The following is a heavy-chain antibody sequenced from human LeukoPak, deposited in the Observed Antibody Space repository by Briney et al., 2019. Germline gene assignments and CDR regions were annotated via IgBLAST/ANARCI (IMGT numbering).Heavy chain of an antibody. Sequence: GESLKISCKGSGYRFTSYWIGWVRQMPGKGLEWMGIIYPGDSDTRYSPSFQGQVTISADKSISTAYLQWSSLKASDTAMYYCARRGYYDSSGSDYWGQGTLVTVSS. CDR2: IYPGDSDT. D-gene: IGHD3-22*01. V-gene: IGHV5-51*01. CDR3: ARRGYYDSSGSDY. J-gene: IGHJ4*02. CDR1: GYRFTSYW.